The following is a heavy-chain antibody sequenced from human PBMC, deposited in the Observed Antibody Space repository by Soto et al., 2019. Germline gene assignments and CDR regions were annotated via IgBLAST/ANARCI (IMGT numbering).Heavy chain of an antibody. D-gene: IGHD2-8*01. CDR2: ISISSDYK. CDR3: AKVWRYCTNGVCYTDAFDI. Sequence: PGGSLRLSCVASGFSFSNHHMNWIRQAPGKGLEWVSYISISSDYKHYADTVRGRFTISRDNSKNTLYLQMNSLRAEDTAVYYCAKVWRYCTNGVCYTDAFDIWDQGTMVTVS. J-gene: IGHJ3*02. CDR1: GFSFSNHH. V-gene: IGHV3-11*06.